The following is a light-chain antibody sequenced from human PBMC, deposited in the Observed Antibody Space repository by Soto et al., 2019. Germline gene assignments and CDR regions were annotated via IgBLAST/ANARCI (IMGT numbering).Light chain of an antibody. V-gene: IGKV3-20*01. CDR3: QQYSNLPLT. Sequence: EIVLTQSPGTLSLSPGERATLSCRASQSVSSSYLVWHQQKPGQAPRLLIYAASRRATGIPDRFSGSGSGTDFTLTISRLEPEDFAVYYCQQYSNLPLTFGGGTKVDIK. CDR2: AAS. CDR1: QSVSSSY. J-gene: IGKJ4*01.